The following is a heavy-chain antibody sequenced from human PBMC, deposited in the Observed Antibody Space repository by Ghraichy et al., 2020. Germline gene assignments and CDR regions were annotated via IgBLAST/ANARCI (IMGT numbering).Heavy chain of an antibody. D-gene: IGHD3-9*01. V-gene: IGHV1-2*02. Sequence: ASVKVSCKASGYTFTGYYMHWVRQAPGQGLEWMGWINPNSGGTNYAQKFQGRVTMTRDTSISTAYMELSRLRSDDTAVYYCARDRWYDILTGYLYGMDVWGQGTTVTVSS. J-gene: IGHJ6*02. CDR2: INPNSGGT. CDR3: ARDRWYDILTGYLYGMDV. CDR1: GYTFTGYY.